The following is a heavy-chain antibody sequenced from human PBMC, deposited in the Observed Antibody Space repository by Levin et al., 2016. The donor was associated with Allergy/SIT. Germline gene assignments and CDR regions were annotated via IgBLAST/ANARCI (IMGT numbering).Heavy chain of an antibody. D-gene: IGHD3-3*01. Sequence: PGKGLEWIGEINHSGSTNYNPSLKSRVTISVDTSKNQFSLKLSSVTAADTAVYYCARGRANYDFWSGYPRPPYYYGMDVWGQGTTVTVSS. CDR2: INHSGST. V-gene: IGHV4-34*01. J-gene: IGHJ6*02. CDR3: ARGRANYDFWSGYPRPPYYYGMDV.